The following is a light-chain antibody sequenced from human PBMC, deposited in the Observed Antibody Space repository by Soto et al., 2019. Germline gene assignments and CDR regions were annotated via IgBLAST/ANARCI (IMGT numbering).Light chain of an antibody. V-gene: IGKV1-39*01. Sequence: DIQMTQSPSSVSASVGDRVTITCRASRNIKTSLAWYQQRPGKGPELLIYDASTLQSGVPSRISGSGSGTDFTLTISSLQPEDFATYYCQQSYSTVTFGPGTKVDIK. J-gene: IGKJ3*01. CDR2: DAS. CDR3: QQSYSTVT. CDR1: RNIKTS.